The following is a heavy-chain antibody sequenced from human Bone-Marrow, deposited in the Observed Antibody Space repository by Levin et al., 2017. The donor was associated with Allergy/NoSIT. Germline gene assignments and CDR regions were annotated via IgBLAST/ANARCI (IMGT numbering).Heavy chain of an antibody. CDR1: GGSISNYY. D-gene: IGHD5-18*01. CDR3: ARMGDTAMVDPFDY. V-gene: IGHV4-59*01. Sequence: SETLSLTCTVSGGSISNYYWSWIRQPPGKGLEWIGYIYYSGTTNYNPSLKSRVTISVDTSKSQFSLKLTSVTAADTAIYCGARMGDTAMVDPFDYWGQGTLVTVSS. J-gene: IGHJ4*02. CDR2: IYYSGTT.